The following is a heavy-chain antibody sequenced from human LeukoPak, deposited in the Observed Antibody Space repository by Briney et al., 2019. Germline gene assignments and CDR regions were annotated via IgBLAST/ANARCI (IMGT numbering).Heavy chain of an antibody. CDR3: ARGPDYNNLVDY. V-gene: IGHV4-4*07. Sequence: SETLSLTCTVSGGSISSYYWSWIRQPAGKGLEWIGRIYTSGSTNYNPSLKSRVTISVDKSKNQFSLKLSSVTAADTAVYYCARGPDYNNLVDYWGQGTLVTVSS. D-gene: IGHD4-11*01. CDR1: GGSISSYY. CDR2: IYTSGST. J-gene: IGHJ4*02.